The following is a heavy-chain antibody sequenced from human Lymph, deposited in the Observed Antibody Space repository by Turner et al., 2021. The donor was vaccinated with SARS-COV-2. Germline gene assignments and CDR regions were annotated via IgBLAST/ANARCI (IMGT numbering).Heavy chain of an antibody. D-gene: IGHD2-2*02. V-gene: IGHV1-3*01. J-gene: IGHJ6*02. Sequence: QVQLVQSGAEVKKPGASVKVSCKASGYTFTSYAMHWVRQAPGQRLEWMGWISAGNGNTKYSQKFQGRVTITRDTSASTAYMELSSLRSEDTTVYYCASGGYCSSTSCYRFYGMDVWGQGTTVTVSS. CDR3: ASGGYCSSTSCYRFYGMDV. CDR2: ISAGNGNT. CDR1: GYTFTSYA.